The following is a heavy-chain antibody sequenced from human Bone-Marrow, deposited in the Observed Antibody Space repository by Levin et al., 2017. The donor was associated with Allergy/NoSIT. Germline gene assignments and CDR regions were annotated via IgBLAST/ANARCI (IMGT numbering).Heavy chain of an antibody. CDR2: IPHDGSNE. V-gene: IGHV3-30*18. Sequence: PGGSLRLSCVVSGCTFSNYGMHWIRQAPGRGLEWVALIPHDGSNEYYAESVKGRFTISRDNSKNTLFLQMNTLIAEDTAVDYCAKAGSGGGHEAFDYCGQGTLVTVSS. D-gene: IGHD2-15*01. CDR1: GCTFSNYG. CDR3: AKAGSGGGHEAFDY. J-gene: IGHJ4*02.